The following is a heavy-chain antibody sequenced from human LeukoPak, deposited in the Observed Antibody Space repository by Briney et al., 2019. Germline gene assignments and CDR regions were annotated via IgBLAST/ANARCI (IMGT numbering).Heavy chain of an antibody. Sequence: SETLSLTCTVSGGSISSFNCSWIWQPPGKGLEWNDYIYYSGSTNYNPSLKSRVTISVDPSKNQFSLKLTSVTAADTAVYYCARGSSAFDYWGQGTLVTVSS. CDR2: IYYSGST. CDR3: ARGSSAFDY. V-gene: IGHV4-59*01. J-gene: IGHJ4*01. D-gene: IGHD6-6*01. CDR1: GGSISSFN.